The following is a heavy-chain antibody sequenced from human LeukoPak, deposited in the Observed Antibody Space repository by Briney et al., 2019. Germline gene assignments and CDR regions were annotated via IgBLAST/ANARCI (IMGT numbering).Heavy chain of an antibody. J-gene: IGHJ4*02. Sequence: ASVKVSCKASGYTFTSYGISGVRQAPGQGLEWMGGIIPIFGTANYAQKFQGRVTITADESTSTAYMELSSLRSEDTAVYYCARDSEDSGSYADYWGQGTLVTVSS. V-gene: IGHV1-69*13. CDR3: ARDSEDSGSYADY. D-gene: IGHD1-26*01. CDR2: IIPIFGTA. CDR1: GYTFTSYG.